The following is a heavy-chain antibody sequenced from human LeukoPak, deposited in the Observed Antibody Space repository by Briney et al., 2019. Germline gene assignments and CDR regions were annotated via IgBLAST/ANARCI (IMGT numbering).Heavy chain of an antibody. Sequence: SETLSLTCAVYGGTFSGYYWSWIRQPPGKRLEWVGESNDSGGTNYNPSLKSRVTIRADKSKNQVSLRLTSVTAADTAVYYCARPAERIVAAAASGYWGQGTLVTVSS. CDR3: ARPAERIVAAAASGY. CDR1: GGTFSGYY. V-gene: IGHV4-34*01. J-gene: IGHJ4*02. CDR2: SNDSGGT. D-gene: IGHD6-13*01.